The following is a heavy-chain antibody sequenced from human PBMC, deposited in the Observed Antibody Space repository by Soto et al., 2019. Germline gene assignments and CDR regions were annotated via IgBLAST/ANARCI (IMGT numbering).Heavy chain of an antibody. CDR1: GGTFSSYA. D-gene: IGHD3-16*02. V-gene: IGHV1-69*12. CDR3: ARVQGIMITCGGVIASPYYYGMDV. Sequence: QVQLVQSGAEVKKPGSSVKVSCKASGGTFSSYAISWVRQAPGQGLEWMGGIIPIFGTANYAQKFQGRVTITAHESTSTDYMELSSRGSEDTAVYYCARVQGIMITCGGVIASPYYYGMDVWGQGTTVTVSS. CDR2: IIPIFGTA. J-gene: IGHJ6*02.